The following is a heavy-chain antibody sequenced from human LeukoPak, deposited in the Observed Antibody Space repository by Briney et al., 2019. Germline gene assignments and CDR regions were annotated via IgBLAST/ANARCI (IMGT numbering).Heavy chain of an antibody. D-gene: IGHD1-26*01. CDR3: GRIRGSYLHWYFDL. V-gene: IGHV3-72*01. CDR1: GFTFSDHY. CDR2: VRNKANSYIT. J-gene: IGHJ2*01. Sequence: GGPLRLSCAASGFTFSDHYMDWVRQAPGKGLEWVGRVRNKANSYITMYAASVKGRFTISRNDSENSLYLQMNSLKTEDTAVYYCGRIRGSYLHWYFDLWGRGTLVTVSS.